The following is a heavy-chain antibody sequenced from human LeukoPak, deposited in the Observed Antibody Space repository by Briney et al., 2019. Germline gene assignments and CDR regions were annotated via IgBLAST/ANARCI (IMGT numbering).Heavy chain of an antibody. CDR2: KKQDGSEK. CDR3: ARLTGYSSGWYGSRFDY. Sequence: GGSLRLSCAASGFTFSSYWMSWVRQAPGKGLEWVANKKQDGSEKYYVDSVKGRFTISRDNAKNSLYLQMNSLRAEDTAVYYCARLTGYSSGWYGSRFDYWGQGNLVTVSS. CDR1: GFTFSSYW. J-gene: IGHJ4*02. V-gene: IGHV3-7*03. D-gene: IGHD6-19*01.